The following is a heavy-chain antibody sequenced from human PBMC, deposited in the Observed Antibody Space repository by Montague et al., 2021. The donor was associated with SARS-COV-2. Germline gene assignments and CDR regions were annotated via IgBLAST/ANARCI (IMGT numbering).Heavy chain of an antibody. CDR2: SYHSGTT. CDR1: GYSINSNYS. Sequence: SETLSLTCTVSGYSINSNYSWGWIRQPPGKGLEWIGCSYHSGTTXYHPSLKSRVTISLDTSNNHFSLKVTSVTAADTAVYYCARAPYYGPGKPYQFDYWGRGTLVTVSS. D-gene: IGHD3-10*01. CDR3: ARAPYYGPGKPYQFDY. J-gene: IGHJ4*02. V-gene: IGHV4-38-2*02.